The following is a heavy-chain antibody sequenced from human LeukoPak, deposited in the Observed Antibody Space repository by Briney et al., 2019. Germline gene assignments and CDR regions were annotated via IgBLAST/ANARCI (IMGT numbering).Heavy chain of an antibody. CDR2: IYTSGST. J-gene: IGHJ4*02. CDR3: ARGSSWYDY. Sequence: SETLSLTCTVSGGPISSSSYYWSWIRQPAGKGLEWIGRIYTSGSTNYNPSLKSRVTISVDTSKNQFSLKLSSVTAADTAVYYCARGSSWYDYWGQGTLVTVSS. CDR1: GGPISSSSYY. V-gene: IGHV4-61*02. D-gene: IGHD6-13*01.